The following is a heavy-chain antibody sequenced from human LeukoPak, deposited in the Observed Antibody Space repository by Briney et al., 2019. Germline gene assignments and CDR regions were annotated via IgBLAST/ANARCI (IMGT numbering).Heavy chain of an antibody. D-gene: IGHD5-12*01. CDR3: ARALIPTTVDY. J-gene: IGHJ4*02. Sequence: PGGSLRLSCAASGFSFSTYSMNWVRQAPGKGLEWASYISTSSTTIYYADSVKGRFTVSRDNAKNSLYLQMNSLRAEDTALYYCARALIPTTVDYWGQGTLVTVSS. CDR1: GFSFSTYS. CDR2: ISTSSTTI. V-gene: IGHV3-48*01.